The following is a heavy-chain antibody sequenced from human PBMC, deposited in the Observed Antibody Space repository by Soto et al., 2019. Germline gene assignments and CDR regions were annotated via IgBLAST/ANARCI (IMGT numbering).Heavy chain of an antibody. D-gene: IGHD6-19*01. J-gene: IGHJ5*02. Sequence: QVQLVQSGAEVKKPGASVKVSCKASGYTFTDYGISWVRRAPGQGLEWIGWIVTYNGNTQSAQNLQGRVTMTTDTPTGTAYMELRSLRSDDTAVYYCARGPQSTGWRGKWFDPWGQGTLVTVSS. CDR2: IVTYNGNT. CDR3: ARGPQSTGWRGKWFDP. CDR1: GYTFTDYG. V-gene: IGHV1-18*01.